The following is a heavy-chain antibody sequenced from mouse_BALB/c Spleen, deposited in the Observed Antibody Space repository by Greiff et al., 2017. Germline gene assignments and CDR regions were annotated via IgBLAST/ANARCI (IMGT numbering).Heavy chain of an antibody. CDR3: ARHEDYYAMDY. CDR2: ISSGGSYT. V-gene: IGHV5-6*01. CDR1: GFTFSSYG. J-gene: IGHJ4*01. Sequence: EVKLVESGGDLVKPGGSLKLSCAASGFTFSSYGMSWVRQTPDKRLEWVAIISSGGSYTYYPDSVKGRFTISRDNAKNTLYLQMSSLKSEDTAMYYCARHEDYYAMDYWGQGTSVTVSS.